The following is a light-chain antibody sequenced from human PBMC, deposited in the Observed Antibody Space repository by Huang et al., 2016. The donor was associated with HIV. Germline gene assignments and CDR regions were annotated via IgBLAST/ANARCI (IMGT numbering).Light chain of an antibody. CDR2: KVS. J-gene: IGKJ2*01. Sequence: DVVMPQSPLSLPVTLGQPASISCRSSQSLVHSDGNTYLNWFQQRPGQSPRRLIYKVSNRDSGVPDRFSGSGSGTDFTLKISRVEAEDVGVYYCMQGTHWPLFGQGTKLEIK. CDR3: MQGTHWPL. CDR1: QSLVHSDGNTY. V-gene: IGKV2-30*02.